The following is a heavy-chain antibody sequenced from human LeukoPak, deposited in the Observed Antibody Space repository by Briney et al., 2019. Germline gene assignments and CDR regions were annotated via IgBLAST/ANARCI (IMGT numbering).Heavy chain of an antibody. Sequence: GGSLRLSCEVSGLTFRSFWMSWVRLAPGKGLEWVANINQEGSEKYFVDSVKGRFTISRGNAKNSLHLQMNTLTAEDTAVYYCARERDGRFFDYWGQGTLVTVSS. CDR3: ARERDGRFFDY. CDR2: INQEGSEK. V-gene: IGHV3-7*01. J-gene: IGHJ4*02. D-gene: IGHD5-24*01. CDR1: GLTFRSFW.